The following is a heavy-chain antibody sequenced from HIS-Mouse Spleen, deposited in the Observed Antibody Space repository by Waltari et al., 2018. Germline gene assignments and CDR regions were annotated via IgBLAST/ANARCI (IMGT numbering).Heavy chain of an antibody. CDR3: AREIPYSSSWYDWYFDL. V-gene: IGHV4-39*07. CDR2: IYYSGST. D-gene: IGHD6-13*01. CDR1: GGPISSSSYY. Sequence: QLQLQESGPGLVKPSETLSLTCTVPGGPISSSSYYSGGLRQPPGKGLGWIGSIYYSGSTYYNPSLKSRVTISVDTSKNQFSLKLSSVTAADTAVYYCAREIPYSSSWYDWYFDLWGRGTLVTVSS. J-gene: IGHJ2*01.